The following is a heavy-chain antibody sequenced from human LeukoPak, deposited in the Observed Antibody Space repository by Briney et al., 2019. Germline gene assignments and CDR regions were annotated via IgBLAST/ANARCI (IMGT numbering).Heavy chain of an antibody. D-gene: IGHD3-22*01. J-gene: IGHJ4*02. V-gene: IGHV4-39*01. CDR3: ARHTYDSSGYYYLAYYFDY. Sequence: PSETLSLTCTVSGGSISSSSYYWGWIRQPPGKGLEWIGSIYYSGSTYYNPSLKSRVTISVDTSKNQFSLKLSSVTAADTAVYYCARHTYDSSGYYYLAYYFDYWGRGTLVTVSS. CDR2: IYYSGST. CDR1: GGSISSSSYY.